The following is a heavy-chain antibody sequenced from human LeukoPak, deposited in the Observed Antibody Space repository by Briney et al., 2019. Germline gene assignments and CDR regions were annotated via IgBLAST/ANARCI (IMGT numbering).Heavy chain of an antibody. D-gene: IGHD3-16*01. Sequence: PGGSLRLSCAGYGITLSELWMNWVRQVPGKGLEWVANIQQGGSEKYYVDSVKGRFTISRDNARSSLYLQMNSLRAEDTAVYYCAGSWGYRALDIWGQGTMVTVSS. V-gene: IGHV3-7*02. CDR2: IQQGGSEK. J-gene: IGHJ3*02. CDR3: AGSWGYRALDI. CDR1: GITLSELW.